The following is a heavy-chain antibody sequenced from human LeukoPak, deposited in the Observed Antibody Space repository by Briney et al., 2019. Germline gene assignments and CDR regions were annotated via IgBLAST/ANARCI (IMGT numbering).Heavy chain of an antibody. CDR2: IYHSGST. V-gene: IGHV4-38-2*02. D-gene: IGHD4-17*01. J-gene: IGHJ3*02. CDR3: AREQDYGDYAAFDI. CDR1: GYSISSGYY. Sequence: SETLSLTCSVSGYSISSGYYWGWIRQPPGKGLEWIGSIYHSGSTYYNPSFKSRVTISVDMSKNQFSLRLTSMTAADTAVYYCAREQDYGDYAAFDIWAQGTMVTVSP.